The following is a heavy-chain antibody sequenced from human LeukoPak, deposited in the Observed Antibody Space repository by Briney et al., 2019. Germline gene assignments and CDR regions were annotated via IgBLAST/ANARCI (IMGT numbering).Heavy chain of an antibody. CDR2: ISSTGNTI. V-gene: IGHV3-48*03. CDR3: AGVRVSSVRGVFDY. D-gene: IGHD3-10*01. Sequence: GGSLRLSCAASGFTFRSSEMNWVRQAPGKGLEWVSYISSTGNTIYYADSVRGRFTISRDNARNSLYLQMNSLRAEDTALYYCAGVRVSSVRGVFDYWGQGALVTVSP. J-gene: IGHJ4*02. CDR1: GFTFRSSE.